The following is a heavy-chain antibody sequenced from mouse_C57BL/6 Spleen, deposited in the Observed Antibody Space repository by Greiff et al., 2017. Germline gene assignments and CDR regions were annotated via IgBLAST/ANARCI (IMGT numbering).Heavy chain of an antibody. CDR3: ARGGDEPAY. CDR2: INPSTGGT. CDR1: GYSFTGYY. J-gene: IGHJ3*01. V-gene: IGHV1-42*01. D-gene: IGHD3-3*01. Sequence: EVKLQESGPELVKPGASVKISCKASGYSFTGYYMNWVKQSPEKSLEWIGEINPSTGGTTYNQKFKAKATLTVDKSSSTAYMQLKSLTSEDSAVYYCARGGDEPAYWGQGTLVTVSA.